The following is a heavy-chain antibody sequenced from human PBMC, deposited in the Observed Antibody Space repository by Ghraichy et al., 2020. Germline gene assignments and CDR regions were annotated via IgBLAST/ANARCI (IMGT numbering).Heavy chain of an antibody. CDR3: AKDRNPHIVMPATNWFDP. V-gene: IGHV3-30*18. J-gene: IGHJ5*02. Sequence: GGSLRLSCAASGFTFSSYGMHWVRQAPGKGLEWVAVILSDGYSNYYAESVKGRFTISRDNAKNTLYLQMNRLRAEDTAVYYCAKDRNPHIVMPATNWFDPWGQGTQVIVSS. CDR1: GFTFSSYG. CDR2: ILSDGYSN. D-gene: IGHD2/OR15-2a*01.